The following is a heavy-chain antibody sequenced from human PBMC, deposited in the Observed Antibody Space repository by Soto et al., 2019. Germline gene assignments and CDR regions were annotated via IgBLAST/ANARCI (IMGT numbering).Heavy chain of an antibody. J-gene: IGHJ2*01. D-gene: IGHD6-19*01. V-gene: IGHV3-30*18. CDR3: AKDSIAVCGDWYFVL. CDR2: ISYDGSNK. Sequence: QVQLVESGGGVVQPGRSLRLSCAASGFTFSSYGMHWVRQAPGKGLEWVAVISYDGSNKYYADSVKGRFTISRDNSKKTVYLQMNSLRAEDTAVYYCAKDSIAVCGDWYFVLWGRGTLVTVSS. CDR1: GFTFSSYG.